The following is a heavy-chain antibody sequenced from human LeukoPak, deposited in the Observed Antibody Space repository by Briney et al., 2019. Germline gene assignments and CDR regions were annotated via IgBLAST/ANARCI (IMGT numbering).Heavy chain of an antibody. V-gene: IGHV3-23*01. D-gene: IGHD2-2*02. Sequence: GGSPRLSCAASGFTFSSYAMSWVRQAPGKGLEWVSAISGSGGSTYYADSVKGRFTISRDNSKNTLYLQMNSLRAEDTAVYYCAKGGYCSSTSCYTVGSFDYWGQGTLVTVSS. CDR3: AKGGYCSSTSCYTVGSFDY. CDR1: GFTFSSYA. J-gene: IGHJ4*02. CDR2: ISGSGGST.